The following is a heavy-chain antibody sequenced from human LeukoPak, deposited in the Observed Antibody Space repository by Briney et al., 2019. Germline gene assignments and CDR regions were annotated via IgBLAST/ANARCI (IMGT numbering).Heavy chain of an antibody. J-gene: IGHJ6*02. CDR1: GFTFSSYA. CDR2: ISGSGGST. Sequence: GGSLRLSCAASGFTFSSYAMSWVRLALGKGLEWVSAISGSGGSTYYADSVKGRFTISRDNSKNTLYLQMNSLRAEDTAVYYCAKDVTYGSGSYYTAYYYYGMDVWGQGTTVTVSS. CDR3: AKDVTYGSGSYYTAYYYYGMDV. V-gene: IGHV3-23*01. D-gene: IGHD3-10*01.